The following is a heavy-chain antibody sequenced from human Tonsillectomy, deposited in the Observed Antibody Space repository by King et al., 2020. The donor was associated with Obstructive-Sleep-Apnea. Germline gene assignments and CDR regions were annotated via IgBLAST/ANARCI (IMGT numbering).Heavy chain of an antibody. V-gene: IGHV3-30*02. D-gene: IGHD5/OR15-5a*01. J-gene: IGHJ3*02. CDR2: IRYDGSNT. CDR1: GFTFSSYV. Sequence: VQLVESGGGVVQPGGSLRLSCTTSGFTFSSYVMHWVRQAPGKGLEWVAFIRYDGSNTYYADSVKGRFTISRDNSKNTLYLQMNSLRAEDTAVYYCEKEDALYVAFDMWGKGTMVTVSS. CDR3: EKEDALYVAFDM.